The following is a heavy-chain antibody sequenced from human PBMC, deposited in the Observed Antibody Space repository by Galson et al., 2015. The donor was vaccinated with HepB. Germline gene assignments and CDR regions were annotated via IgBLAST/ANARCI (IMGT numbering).Heavy chain of an antibody. D-gene: IGHD3-3*01. CDR3: ARNPASYDYYNMDV. CDR1: GFSFMSHS. Sequence: SLRLSCAASGFSFMSHSMNWVCHSPGKGLEWLAYISPGGTKYYAESARGRFTISRDNVKKSMYLHMSSLRVEDTAVYYCARNPASYDYYNMDVWGQGTTVTVS. J-gene: IGHJ6*02. V-gene: IGHV3-48*01. CDR2: ISPGGTK.